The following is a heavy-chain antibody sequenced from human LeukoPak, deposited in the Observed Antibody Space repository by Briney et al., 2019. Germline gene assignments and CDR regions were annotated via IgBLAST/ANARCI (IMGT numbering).Heavy chain of an antibody. Sequence: SETLSLTCTVSGGSISSSGYYWGWIRQPPGKGLEWIARIYYSGSTYYNPSLKSRVTISVDTSKNQLSVKLSSLTAADTAVYYCARHEYSGSYYGLSWFDPWGQGTLVTVSS. CDR1: GGSISSSGYY. V-gene: IGHV4-39*01. J-gene: IGHJ5*02. D-gene: IGHD1-26*01. CDR3: ARHEYSGSYYGLSWFDP. CDR2: IYYSGST.